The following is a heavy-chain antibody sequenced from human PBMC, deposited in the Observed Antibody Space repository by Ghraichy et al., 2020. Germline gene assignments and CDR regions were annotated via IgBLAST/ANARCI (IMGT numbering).Heavy chain of an antibody. CDR1: GGSISSSSYY. D-gene: IGHD3-3*01. CDR3: AINNRYYDFWSGYYNYYYGMDV. CDR2: IYYSGST. V-gene: IGHV4-39*01. Sequence: SETLSLTCTVSGGSISSSSYYWGWIRQPPGKGLEWIGSIYYSGSTYYNPSLKSRVTISVDTSKNQFSLKLSSVTAADTAVYYCAINNRYYDFWSGYYNYYYGMDVWGQGTTVTVSS. J-gene: IGHJ6*02.